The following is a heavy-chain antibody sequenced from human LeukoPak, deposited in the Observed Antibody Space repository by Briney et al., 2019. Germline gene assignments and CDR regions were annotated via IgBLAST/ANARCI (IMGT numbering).Heavy chain of an antibody. CDR1: GYTLTDLS. Sequence: GASVKVSCKVSGYTLTDLSIHWVRQAPGKGLEWMGGFDPENGEMIYAEKFQGRVTMTTDTSTSTAYMELRSLRSDDTAVYYCARRYYDSSGVDPWGQGTLVTVSS. V-gene: IGHV1-24*01. CDR3: ARRYYDSSGVDP. J-gene: IGHJ5*02. D-gene: IGHD3-22*01. CDR2: FDPENGEM.